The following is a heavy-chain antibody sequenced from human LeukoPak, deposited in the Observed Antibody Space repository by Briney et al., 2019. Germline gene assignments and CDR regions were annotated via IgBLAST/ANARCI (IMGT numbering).Heavy chain of an antibody. J-gene: IGHJ3*02. CDR1: VGTFTRYA. CDR2: IIPIFGTA. Sequence: SVKVSCKASVGTFTRYAISWGRQAPRQGVERMGGIIPIFGTANTAQKFQGRVTITAEESTSTAYMELSSLRSEDTAVYECARDGNDFWRRNAFDIWVEGTMVTDPS. CDR3: ARDGNDFWRRNAFDI. V-gene: IGHV1-69*13. D-gene: IGHD3-3*01.